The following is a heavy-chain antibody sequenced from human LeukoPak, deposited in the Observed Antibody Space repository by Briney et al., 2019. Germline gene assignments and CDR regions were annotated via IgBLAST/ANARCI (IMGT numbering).Heavy chain of an antibody. CDR2: ISGSGGST. J-gene: IGHJ4*02. V-gene: IGHV3-23*01. CDR1: GFSFSDYQ. CDR3: ANGGYYDFWSGYSDY. D-gene: IGHD3-3*01. Sequence: GGSLRLSCVGSGFSFSDYQMSWIRRAPGKGLEWVSAISGSGGSTYYADSVKGRFTISRDNSKNTLYLQMNSLRAEDTAVYYCANGGYYDFWSGYSDYWGQGTLVTVSS.